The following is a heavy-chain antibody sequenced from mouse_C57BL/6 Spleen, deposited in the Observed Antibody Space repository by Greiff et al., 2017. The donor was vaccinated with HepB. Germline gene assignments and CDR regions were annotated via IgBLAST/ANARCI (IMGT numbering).Heavy chain of an antibody. CDR1: GFTFTDYY. CDR2: IRNKANGYTT. J-gene: IGHJ4*01. CDR3: ARFPAYYSNYEGYYAMDY. D-gene: IGHD2-5*01. Sequence: EVKVVESGGGLVQPGGSLSLSCAASGFTFTDYYMSWVRQPPGKALEWLGFIRNKANGYTTEYSASVKGRFTISRDNSQSILYLQMNALRAEDSATYYCARFPAYYSNYEGYYAMDYWGQGTSVTVSS. V-gene: IGHV7-3*01.